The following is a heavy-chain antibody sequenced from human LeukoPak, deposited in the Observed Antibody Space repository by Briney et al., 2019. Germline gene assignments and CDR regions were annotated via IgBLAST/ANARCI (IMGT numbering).Heavy chain of an antibody. CDR1: GYTFTGYY. Sequence: ASVKVSCKASGYTFTGYYMHWVRQAPGQGPEWMGWINPNSGGTNYAQKFQGRVTMTRDTSISTAYMELSRLRSDDTAVYYCARAEQWLDRRSFDYWGQGTLVTVSS. D-gene: IGHD6-19*01. V-gene: IGHV1-2*02. CDR3: ARAEQWLDRRSFDY. J-gene: IGHJ4*02. CDR2: INPNSGGT.